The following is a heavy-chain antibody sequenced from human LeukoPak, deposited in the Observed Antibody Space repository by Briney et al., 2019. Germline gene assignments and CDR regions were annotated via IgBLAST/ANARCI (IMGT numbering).Heavy chain of an antibody. J-gene: IGHJ6*01. CDR2: ISYDASNE. Sequence: GGSLRLSCAVSGFTFNNYAFHWVRQAPGKGLEWVAIISYDASNEYYADSVKGRFTISRDNSKNILYLQMNSLRAEDIGVYYCARKWAPLGRCYNYYRGNDGWGQGTTVTVSS. V-gene: IGHV3-30*04. D-gene: IGHD3-16*01. CDR3: ARKWAPLGRCYNYYRGNDG. CDR1: GFTFNNYA.